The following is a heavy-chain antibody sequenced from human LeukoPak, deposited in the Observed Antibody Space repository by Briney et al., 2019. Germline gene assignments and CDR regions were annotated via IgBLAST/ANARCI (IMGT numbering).Heavy chain of an antibody. J-gene: IGHJ6*02. CDR1: GYTLTELP. V-gene: IGHV1-24*01. CDR3: ATDGHLNYYYGMDV. Sequence: GASVKVSCKVSGYTLTELPMHWVRQAPGKGLEWMGGFDPEDGETIYAQKFQGRVTMTEDTSTDTAYMELSSLRSEDTAVYYCATDGHLNYYYGMDVWGQGTTVTVSS. CDR2: FDPEDGET.